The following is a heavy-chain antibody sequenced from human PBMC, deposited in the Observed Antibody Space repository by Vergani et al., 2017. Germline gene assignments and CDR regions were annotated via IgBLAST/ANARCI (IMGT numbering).Heavy chain of an antibody. J-gene: IGHJ5*02. CDR1: GYTFTGYY. CDR3: ARAGYDIVTGYPPEDNWFDP. V-gene: IGHV1-2*02. Sequence: QVQLVQSGAEVKKPGASVKVSCKASGYTFTGYYMHWVRLAPGQGREWMGWINPNSGGTNYAQQFQGRVTMTRDEANSTAYMELSRLGSDDTAVYYCARAGYDIVTGYPPEDNWFDPWGQGTLVTVSS. D-gene: IGHD3-9*01. CDR2: INPNSGGT.